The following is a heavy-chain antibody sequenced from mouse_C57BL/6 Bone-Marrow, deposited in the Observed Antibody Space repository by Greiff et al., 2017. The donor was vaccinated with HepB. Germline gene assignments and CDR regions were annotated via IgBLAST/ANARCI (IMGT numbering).Heavy chain of an antibody. D-gene: IGHD6-1*01. J-gene: IGHJ4*01. V-gene: IGHV1-78*01. CDR1: GYTFTVHT. Sequence: QVQLQQSDAELVKPGASVTISCKVSGYTFTVHTIHWMKQRPEQGLEWIGYIYPRDGSTKYNEKFKGKATLTADKSSITAYMQLNSLTSEDSAVYFCAIGSLPSEDSAVYFCAIFDVYPYAMDYWGQGTSVTVSS. CDR2: IYPRDGST. CDR3: AIGSLPSEDSAVYFCAIFDVYPYAMDY.